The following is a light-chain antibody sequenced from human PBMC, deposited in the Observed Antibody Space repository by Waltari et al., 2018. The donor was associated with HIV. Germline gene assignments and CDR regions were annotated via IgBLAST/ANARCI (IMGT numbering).Light chain of an antibody. CDR3: MQALQTPRT. CDR2: LGS. J-gene: IGKJ2*01. Sequence: DIVMTQSPLSLPVTPGEPASISCKSSQSLLHSNGYNYLDWYLQKPGQSPQLLIYLGSNRASGVPDRFSGSGSGTDYTLKISSVESEDVGIYYCMQALQTPRTFGQGTKLEI. V-gene: IGKV2-28*01. CDR1: QSLLHSNGYNY.